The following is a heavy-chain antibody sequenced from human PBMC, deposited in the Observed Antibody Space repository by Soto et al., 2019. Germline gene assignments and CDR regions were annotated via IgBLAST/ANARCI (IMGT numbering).Heavy chain of an antibody. Sequence: PGGSLRLSCTTSGFLFNTYSMHWVRQAPGKGLEWVAVVSHDGRNTYYADSVKGRFTISRDNSKNTLYLLMHSLRTEDTAVYYCERPGAGYDVLTDHYFFYYHSMDVWGQVTTVTVSS. D-gene: IGHD3-9*01. CDR2: VSHDGRNT. CDR1: GFLFNTYS. V-gene: IGHV3-30*04. CDR3: ERPGAGYDVLTDHYFFYYHSMDV. J-gene: IGHJ6*02.